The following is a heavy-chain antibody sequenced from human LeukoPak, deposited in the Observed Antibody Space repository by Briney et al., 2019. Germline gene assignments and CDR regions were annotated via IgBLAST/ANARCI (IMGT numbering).Heavy chain of an antibody. CDR2: IGGDGGET. V-gene: IGHV3-43*02. Sequence: GGSLRLSCAASGFTFNDYAIHWVRQAPGKGLEWVPLIGGDGGETYYADSVKGRFTISRDNSKASVYLQMNSLTTEDTALYYCAKGLRSGTFYNTFDSWGQGTLVTVSP. J-gene: IGHJ4*02. CDR3: AKGLRSGTFYNTFDS. D-gene: IGHD3-10*01. CDR1: GFTFNDYA.